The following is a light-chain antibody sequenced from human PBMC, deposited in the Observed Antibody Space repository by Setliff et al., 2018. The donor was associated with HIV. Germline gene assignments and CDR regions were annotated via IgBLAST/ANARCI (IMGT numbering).Light chain of an antibody. Sequence: QSVLTQSASMSGSPGQSITVSCTGTSSDVGGFNFVSWYQQHPGKAPRLMIYDVTNRPSGVSNRFSGSKSGNTASLTISGLQAEDEADYYRTSYANSSTYIFGTGTKVTVL. CDR2: DVT. J-gene: IGLJ1*01. V-gene: IGLV2-14*03. CDR3: TSYANSSTYI. CDR1: SSDVGGFNF.